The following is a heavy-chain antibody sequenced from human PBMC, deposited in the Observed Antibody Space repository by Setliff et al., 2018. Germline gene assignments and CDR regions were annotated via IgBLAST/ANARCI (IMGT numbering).Heavy chain of an antibody. CDR1: GYGFTSHY. CDR2: VNPSGGKT. J-gene: IGHJ5*02. Sequence: GASVKVSCKTSGYGFTSHYFHWLRQAPGQGLEWMGIVNPSGGKTTLSQKFQGRVSMTADASTATVYMELHSLTSEDTAIYYCARAPRGDDYDSLYTWFDPWGQGSLVTVSS. V-gene: IGHV1-46*01. D-gene: IGHD3-22*01. CDR3: ARAPRGDDYDSLYTWFDP.